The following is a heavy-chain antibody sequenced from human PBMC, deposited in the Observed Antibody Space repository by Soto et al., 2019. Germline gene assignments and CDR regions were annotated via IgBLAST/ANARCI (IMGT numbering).Heavy chain of an antibody. CDR3: AKVQGSNSSGWYFFY. CDR2: VSGDGSST. V-gene: IGHV3-74*01. CDR1: GFTFSSSW. Sequence: PGGSLRLSCAASGFTFSSSWMHWVRQAPGKGLVWVSRVSGDGSSTNYADSVKGRFTISRDNAKNSLYLQMNSLRAEDTAVYYCAKVQGSNSSGWYFFYWGQGTLVTVSS. J-gene: IGHJ4*02. D-gene: IGHD6-19*01.